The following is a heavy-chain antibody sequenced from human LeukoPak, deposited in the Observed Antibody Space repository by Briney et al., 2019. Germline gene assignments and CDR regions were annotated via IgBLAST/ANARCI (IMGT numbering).Heavy chain of an antibody. CDR2: INSDGSST. CDR1: GFTFSNYW. CDR3: TRGGRPIYDY. V-gene: IGHV3-74*01. Sequence: PGGSLRLSCAVSGFTFSNYWMHWVRQAPGKGLVWVSRINSDGSSTYYADSVKGRFTISRDNTKNTLYLQMNSLSAEDTAVYFCTRGGRPIYDYWGQGTLVTVSS. J-gene: IGHJ4*02.